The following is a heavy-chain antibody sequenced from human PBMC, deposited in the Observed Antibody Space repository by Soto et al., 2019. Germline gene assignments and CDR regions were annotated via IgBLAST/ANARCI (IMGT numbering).Heavy chain of an antibody. CDR1: GGTERIYT. CDR3: ARDDTVTPYYFDY. CDR2: IIPILGTA. D-gene: IGHD4-17*01. V-gene: IGHV1-69*16. Sequence: CKASGGTERIYTMGGVGQAPGQGLEWMGGIIPILGTANYAQKFQGRVTMTTDTSTSTAYMELRSLRSDDTAVYYCARDDTVTPYYFDYWGQGTLVTVSS. J-gene: IGHJ4*02.